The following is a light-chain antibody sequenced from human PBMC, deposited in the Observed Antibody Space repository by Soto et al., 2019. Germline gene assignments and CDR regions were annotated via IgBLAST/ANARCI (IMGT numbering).Light chain of an antibody. Sequence: EIVMTQSPATLSVSPGERATLSCRASQSVSSNLAWYQQKPGQAPRLLIYGASTRATGIPARFSGSGSGTKFTLTISSLQSEDFAVYYCQQYNNGPLTFGGGTKVEIK. V-gene: IGKV3-15*01. CDR3: QQYNNGPLT. CDR2: GAS. CDR1: QSVSSN. J-gene: IGKJ4*01.